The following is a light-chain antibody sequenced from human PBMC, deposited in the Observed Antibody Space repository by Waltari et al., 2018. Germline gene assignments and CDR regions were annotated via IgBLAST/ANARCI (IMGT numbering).Light chain of an antibody. Sequence: DIVMTQTPLSLPVTPGEPASISFRSSQSLLHSNGYTYLYWYLQKPGQSPQLLMYFASYRASGVPDRFSGSGSGTDFTLGISRVEAEDIGVYYCMQGTQLPYSFGQGTKVEIK. CDR1: QSLLHSNGYTY. CDR3: MQGTQLPYS. J-gene: IGKJ2*03. CDR2: FAS. V-gene: IGKV2-28*01.